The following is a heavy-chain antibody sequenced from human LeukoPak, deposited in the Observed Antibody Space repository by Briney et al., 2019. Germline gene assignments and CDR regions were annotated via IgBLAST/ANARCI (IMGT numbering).Heavy chain of an antibody. V-gene: IGHV1-69*13. CDR1: GGTFSSYA. CDR3: ARASDSGSYYRYYYYYMDV. CDR2: IIPIFGTA. D-gene: IGHD1-26*01. Sequence: SVKVSCKASGGTFSSYAISWVRQAPGQGLEWMGGIIPIFGTANYAQKFQGRVTITADESTSTAYMELSSLRSEDTAVYYCARASDSGSYYRYYYYYMDVWGKGTTVTISS. J-gene: IGHJ6*03.